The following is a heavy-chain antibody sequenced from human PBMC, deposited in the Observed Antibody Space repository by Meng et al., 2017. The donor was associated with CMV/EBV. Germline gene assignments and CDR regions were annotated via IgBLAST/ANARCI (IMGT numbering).Heavy chain of an antibody. CDR3: ARMEVGGGSCYSDY. CDR1: GYTFTRYG. Sequence: VLLCHLGVEWKKPGAPVKVSRTAAGYTFTRYGISWVRQAPGQGLEWMGWISAYNGNTNYAQKLQGRVTMTTDTSTSKAYMELRSLRSDDTAVYYCARMEVGGGSCYSDYWGQGTLVTVSS. J-gene: IGHJ4*02. D-gene: IGHD2-15*01. CDR2: ISAYNGNT. V-gene: IGHV1-18*01.